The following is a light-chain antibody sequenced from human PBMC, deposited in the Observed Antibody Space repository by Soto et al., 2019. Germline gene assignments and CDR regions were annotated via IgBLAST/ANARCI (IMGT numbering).Light chain of an antibody. CDR1: NSNIGAGYD. CDR3: QSYDSRLSGWV. Sequence: QSVLTQTPSVSGAPGQSVTISCGGSNSNIGAGYDVHWYKQVPGTAPKLLIYGNVNRPAGVLDRFSGSKSGASASLAITEVQAEDEADYYCQSYDSRLSGWVFGGGTKVTVL. CDR2: GNV. V-gene: IGLV1-40*01. J-gene: IGLJ3*02.